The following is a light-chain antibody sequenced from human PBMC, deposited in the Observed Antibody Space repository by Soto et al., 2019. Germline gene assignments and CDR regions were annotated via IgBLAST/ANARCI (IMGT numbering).Light chain of an antibody. V-gene: IGKV3-15*01. J-gene: IGKJ3*01. Sequence: EIGMTQSPATLSVSPGERATLSCRASQSVSSNLAWYQQKPGQAPRLLIYGASTRATGIPARFSGSGSGTEFTLTISSLQPEDFATYYCQQSYSTPRTFGPGTKVDI. CDR2: GAS. CDR3: QQSYSTPRT. CDR1: QSVSSN.